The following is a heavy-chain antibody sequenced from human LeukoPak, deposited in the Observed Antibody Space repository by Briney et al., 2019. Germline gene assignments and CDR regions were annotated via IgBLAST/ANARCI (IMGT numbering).Heavy chain of an antibody. CDR2: INPNSGGT. CDR3: ARGFRADVLLWFGELLTLGY. V-gene: IGHV1-2*02. Sequence: ASVKVSCKASGYTFTGYYMHWVRQAPGQGLEWMGWINPNSGGTNYAQKFQGRVTMTRDTSISTAYMELSRLRSEGTAVYYCARGFRADVLLWFGELLTLGYWGQGTLVTVSS. CDR1: GYTFTGYY. J-gene: IGHJ4*02. D-gene: IGHD3-10*01.